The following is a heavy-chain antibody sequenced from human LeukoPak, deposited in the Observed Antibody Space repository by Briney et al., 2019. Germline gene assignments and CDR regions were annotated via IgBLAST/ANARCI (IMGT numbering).Heavy chain of an antibody. J-gene: IGHJ4*02. CDR1: GFTFSSYG. CDR2: ISYDGSNK. V-gene: IGHV3-30*18. Sequence: GRSLRLSCAASGFTFSSYGMHWVRQAPGKGLEWVAVISYDGSNKYYADSVKGRFTISRDNSKNTLYLQMNSLRAEDTAVYYCAKARAKTTVTSGYWGQGTLVTVSS. CDR3: AKARAKTTVTSGY. D-gene: IGHD4-17*01.